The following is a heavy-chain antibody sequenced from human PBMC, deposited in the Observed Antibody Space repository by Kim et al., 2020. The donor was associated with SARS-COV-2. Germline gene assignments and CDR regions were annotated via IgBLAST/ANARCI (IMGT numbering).Heavy chain of an antibody. V-gene: IGHV5-51*01. D-gene: IGHD4-17*01. J-gene: IGHJ6*02. CDR3: ARLRSYGDYTPLAFYYGMDV. Sequence: GESLKISCKGSGYSFTSYWIGWVRQMPGKGLEWMGIIYPGDSDTRYSPSFQGQVTISADKSISTAYLQWSSLKASDTAMYYCARLRSYGDYTPLAFYYGMDVWGQGTTVTVSS. CDR1: GYSFTSYW. CDR2: IYPGDSDT.